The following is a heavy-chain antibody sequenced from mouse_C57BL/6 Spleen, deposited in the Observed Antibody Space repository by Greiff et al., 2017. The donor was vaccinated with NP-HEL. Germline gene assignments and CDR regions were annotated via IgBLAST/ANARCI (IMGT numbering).Heavy chain of an antibody. CDR3: ARGDGSGNYSAMDY. Sequence: EVQLQQSGAELVKPGASVKLSCTASGFTITGYYMHWVKQRPEQGLEWIGRIDPEDGKTKYAQKFQGKATITADTSSNTAYLQLSSLTSEDTAVYYCARGDGSGNYSAMDYWGQGTSVTVSS. CDR2: IDPEDGKT. V-gene: IGHV14-2*01. CDR1: GFTITGYY. J-gene: IGHJ4*01. D-gene: IGHD2-3*01.